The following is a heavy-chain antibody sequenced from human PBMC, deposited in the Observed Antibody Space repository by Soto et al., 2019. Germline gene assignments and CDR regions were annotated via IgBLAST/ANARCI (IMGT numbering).Heavy chain of an antibody. V-gene: IGHV4-34*01. CDR2: INHSGST. J-gene: IGHJ4*02. CDR1: GGSFSGYY. D-gene: IGHD2-2*01. CDR3: ARLYWSSTSCYQYYFDY. Sequence: SETLSLTCAVYGGSFSGYYWSWIRQPPGKRLEWIGEINHSGSTNYNPSLKSRVTISVDTSENQFSLKLSSVTAADTAVYYCARLYWSSTSCYQYYFDYWGQGTLVTVSS.